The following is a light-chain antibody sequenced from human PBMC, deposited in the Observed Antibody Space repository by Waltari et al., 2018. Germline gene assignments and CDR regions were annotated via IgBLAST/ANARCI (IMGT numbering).Light chain of an antibody. CDR1: QSLLHSNGNTY. CDR2: RGS. Sequence: DIVMTQTPLSLHITPGEPASISCRSSQSLLHSNGNTYLHWYLQKPGQSPQLLIYRGSNRASGVPDRFSGSGSGTDFTLKISKVEAEDVGVYYCVQAIAFPFTFGPGTKLDIK. J-gene: IGKJ3*01. CDR3: VQAIAFPFT. V-gene: IGKV2-40*01.